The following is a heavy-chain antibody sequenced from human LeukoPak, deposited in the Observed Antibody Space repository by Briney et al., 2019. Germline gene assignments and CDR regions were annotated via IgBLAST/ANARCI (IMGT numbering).Heavy chain of an antibody. CDR2: IIPILGIA. CDR1: GGTFSSYA. CDR3: ARGAEQAFYGMDV. V-gene: IGHV1-69*04. J-gene: IGHJ6*02. Sequence: GASVKVSCKASGGTFSSYAISWVRQAPGQGLEWVGRIIPILGIANYAQKFQGRVTITADKSTSTAYMELSSLRSEDTAVYYCARGAEQAFYGMDVWGQGTTVTVSS. D-gene: IGHD1/OR15-1a*01.